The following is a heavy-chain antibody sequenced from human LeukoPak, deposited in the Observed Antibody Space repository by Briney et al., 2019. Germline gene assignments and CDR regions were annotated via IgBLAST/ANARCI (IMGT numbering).Heavy chain of an antibody. CDR3: ARRGSGDDFWSGYSDFDY. J-gene: IGHJ4*02. Sequence: SETLSLTCAVYGGSFSGYYWSWIRQPPGKGLEWIGEINHSGSTNYNPSLKSRATISVDTSKNQFSLKLSSVTAADTAVYYCARRGSGDDFWSGYSDFDYWGQGTLVTVSS. CDR2: INHSGST. D-gene: IGHD3-3*01. CDR1: GGSFSGYY. V-gene: IGHV4-34*01.